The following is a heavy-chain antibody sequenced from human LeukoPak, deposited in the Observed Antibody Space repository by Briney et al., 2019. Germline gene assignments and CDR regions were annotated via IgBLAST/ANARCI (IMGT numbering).Heavy chain of an antibody. V-gene: IGHV3-23*01. CDR3: AKREYSSGWYYFDY. J-gene: IGHJ4*02. Sequence: GGSLRLSCAASGFTFTNYAMSWVRQAPGKGLEWVSAISGSGGSTDYADSVKGRFTISRDNSKNTLYLQMNSLRAEDTAVYYCAKREYSSGWYYFDYWGQGTLVTVSS. CDR1: GFTFTNYA. D-gene: IGHD6-13*01. CDR2: ISGSGGST.